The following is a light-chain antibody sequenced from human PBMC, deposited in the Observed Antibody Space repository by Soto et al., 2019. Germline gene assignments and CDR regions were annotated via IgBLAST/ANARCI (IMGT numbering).Light chain of an antibody. CDR1: SSDVGAYNY. J-gene: IGLJ1*01. CDR2: EVS. Sequence: QSALTQPASVSGSPGQSITISCTGTSSDVGAYNYVSWYQQHPGKAPKLMIYEVSNRPSGVSNRFSGSKSANTASLTISGLQAEDEGDYYCSSYTNSGIHVFGPGPKLTVL. CDR3: SSYTNSGIHV. V-gene: IGLV2-14*01.